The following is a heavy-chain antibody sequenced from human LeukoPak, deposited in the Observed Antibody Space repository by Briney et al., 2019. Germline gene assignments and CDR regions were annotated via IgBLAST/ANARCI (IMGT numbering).Heavy chain of an antibody. D-gene: IGHD1-14*01. V-gene: IGHV4-59*12. CDR3: ARDITGSFDY. CDR2: IYYSGST. Sequence: PSETLSLTCTVSGGSINSYYWSWIRQPPGKGLEWIGYIYYSGSTNYNPSLKSRVTISVDTSKNQFSLKLSSVTAADTAVYYCARDITGSFDYWGQGNLVTVSS. CDR1: GGSINSYY. J-gene: IGHJ4*02.